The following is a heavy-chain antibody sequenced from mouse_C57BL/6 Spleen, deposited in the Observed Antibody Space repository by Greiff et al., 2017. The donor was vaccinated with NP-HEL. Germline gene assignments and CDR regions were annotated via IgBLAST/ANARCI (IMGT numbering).Heavy chain of an antibody. V-gene: IGHV1-80*01. J-gene: IGHJ3*01. CDR2: IYPGDGDT. D-gene: IGHD1-1*01. Sequence: VKLQQSGAELVKPGASVKISCKASGYAFSSYWMNWVKQRPGKGLEWIGQIYPGDGDTNYNGKFKGKATLTADKSSSTAYMQLSSLTSEDSAVYFCARGTSYYYGSSPFAYWGQGTLVTVSA. CDR3: ARGTSYYYGSSPFAY. CDR1: GYAFSSYW.